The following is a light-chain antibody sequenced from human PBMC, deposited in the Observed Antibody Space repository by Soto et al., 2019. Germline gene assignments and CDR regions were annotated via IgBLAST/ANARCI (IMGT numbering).Light chain of an antibody. CDR3: QQENDWPPNT. CDR1: HSVSNN. V-gene: IGKV3-15*01. CDR2: YAS. Sequence: EIIMTQSPATLSVSPGERATLSCRASHSVSNNLAWYQQKPGQAPRLLIYYASTRATGIPARFSGSGSGTEFTLTISSLQAEEFELYYSQQENDWPPNTFGQGTRLEVK. J-gene: IGKJ5*01.